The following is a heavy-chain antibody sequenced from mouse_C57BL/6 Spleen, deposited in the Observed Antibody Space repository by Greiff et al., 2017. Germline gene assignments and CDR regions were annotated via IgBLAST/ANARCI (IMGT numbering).Heavy chain of an antibody. V-gene: IGHV2-2*01. CDR3: ARAYGNYAMDY. CDR2: IWRGGGT. J-gene: IGHJ4*01. CDR1: GFSLTSYG. D-gene: IGHD2-1*01. Sequence: QVQLQQSGPGLVQPSQSLSITCTVSGFSLTSYGVHWVRQSPGQGLEWLGVIWRGGGTAYNAAFISSLSISTDNTKSQVFFEMNSLQDDDTAVYYCARAYGNYAMDYWGQGTSVTVSS.